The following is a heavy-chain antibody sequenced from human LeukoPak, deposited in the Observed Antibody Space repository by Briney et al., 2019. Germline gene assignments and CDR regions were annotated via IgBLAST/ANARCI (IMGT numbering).Heavy chain of an antibody. V-gene: IGHV3-74*01. D-gene: IGHD3-3*01. CDR3: TSGKYYDFWSGYYFY. Sequence: PGGSLRLSCAASGFTFRSYWMHSVRQAPGKGLVWVSRINSDGSSTTYADSVKGRFTISRDNAKNTLYLQMNSLRAEDTAVYYCTSGKYYDFWSGYYFYWGQGTLVTVSS. CDR1: GFTFRSYW. CDR2: INSDGSST. J-gene: IGHJ4*02.